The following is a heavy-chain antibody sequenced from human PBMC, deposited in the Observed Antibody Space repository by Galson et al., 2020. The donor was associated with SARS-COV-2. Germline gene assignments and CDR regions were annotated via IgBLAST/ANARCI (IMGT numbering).Heavy chain of an antibody. V-gene: IGHV3-13*05. Sequence: GSLKISCAASGFTFSSYDMHWVRQATGKGLEWVSAIGTAGDPYYPGSVKGRFTISRENAKNSLYLQMNSLRAGDTAVYYCARGYCSSTSCRIINYMDVWGKGTTVTVSS. CDR2: IGTAGDP. CDR1: GFTFSSYD. D-gene: IGHD2-2*01. J-gene: IGHJ6*03. CDR3: ARGYCSSTSCRIINYMDV.